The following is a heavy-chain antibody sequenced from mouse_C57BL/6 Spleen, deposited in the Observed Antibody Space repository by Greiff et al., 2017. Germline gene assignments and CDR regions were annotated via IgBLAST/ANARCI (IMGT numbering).Heavy chain of an antibody. V-gene: IGHV7-3*01. D-gene: IGHD1-2*01. CDR1: GFTFTDYY. CDR3: ASYTTTAHYFDC. J-gene: IGHJ2*01. Sequence: EVQVVESGGGLVQPGGSLSLSCAASGFTFTDYYMSWVRQTPGKALEWLGFIRNKANGYTTEYSASVKGRFTISRDNSQRILYLQMDALRAEDSATYSCASYTTTAHYFDCWGQGTTLTVSS. CDR2: IRNKANGYTT.